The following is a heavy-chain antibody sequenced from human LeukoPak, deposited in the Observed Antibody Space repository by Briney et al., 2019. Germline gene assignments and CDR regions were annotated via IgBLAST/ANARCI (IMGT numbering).Heavy chain of an antibody. J-gene: IGHJ4*02. CDR1: GFTFSSYG. V-gene: IGHV3-30*19. CDR2: ISYDGSNK. CDR3: ARDLRYDSSGFEL. Sequence: GRSLRLSCAASGFTFSSYGMHWVRQAPGKGLEWVAVISYDGSNKYYADSVKGRFTISRDNSKNTLYLQMNSLRAEDTAVYYCARDLRYDSSGFELWGQGTLVTVSS. D-gene: IGHD3-22*01.